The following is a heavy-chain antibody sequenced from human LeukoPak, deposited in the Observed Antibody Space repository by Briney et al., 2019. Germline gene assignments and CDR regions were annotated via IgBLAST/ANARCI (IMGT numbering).Heavy chain of an antibody. CDR3: TKTYNYYDSSGYPDY. CDR1: GFTFSSYA. V-gene: IGHV3-23*01. CDR2: ISGSGGST. Sequence: GGSLRLSCAASGFTFSSYAMSWVRQAPGKGLEWVSAISGSGGSTYYADSVKGRFTISRDNSKNTLYLQMNSLRAEDTAVYYCTKTYNYYDSSGYPDYWGQGTLVTVSS. D-gene: IGHD3-22*01. J-gene: IGHJ4*02.